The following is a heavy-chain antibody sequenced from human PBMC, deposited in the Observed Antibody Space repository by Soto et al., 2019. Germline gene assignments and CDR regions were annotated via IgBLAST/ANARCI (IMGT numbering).Heavy chain of an antibody. J-gene: IGHJ4*02. V-gene: IGHV4-31*03. CDR3: ARKAMAPYYFDY. D-gene: IGHD5-18*01. CDR2: IYYSGST. Sequence: QVQLQESGPGLVKPSQTLSLTCTVSGVSISSGGYYWSWIRQQPGKGMEWIGYIYYSGSTYYNPSLKSRVTISVDTSKNQFSLKLSSVTAADTAVYYCARKAMAPYYFDYWGQGTLVTVSS. CDR1: GVSISSGGYY.